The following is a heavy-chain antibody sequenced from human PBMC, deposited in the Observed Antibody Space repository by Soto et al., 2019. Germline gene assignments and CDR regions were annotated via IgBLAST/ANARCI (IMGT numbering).Heavy chain of an antibody. D-gene: IGHD3-3*01. CDR3: ARDLPSYDFWSGFDRPSYGMEV. CDR1: GFTFSSYE. V-gene: IGHV3-48*03. CDR2: ISSSGSTI. J-gene: IGHJ6*04. Sequence: GWSLRLSCAASGFTFSSYEMNWVRQAPGKGLEWVSYISSSGSTIYYADSVKGRFTISRDNAKNSLYLQMNSLRAEDTAVYYCARDLPSYDFWSGFDRPSYGMEVWGKGTKVTVSS.